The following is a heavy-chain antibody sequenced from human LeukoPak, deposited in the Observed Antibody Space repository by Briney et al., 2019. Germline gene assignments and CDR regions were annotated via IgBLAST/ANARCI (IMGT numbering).Heavy chain of an antibody. CDR1: GYTFTSYG. Sequence: ASVKVSCKASGYTFTSYGISWVRQAPGQGREWLGWISVYNGHTNYAQKLQGRVTMTTDTSTTTAYMELRTLRSDDTAVYYCARGGRWELPRPYAFDVWGQGTVVTVSS. D-gene: IGHD1-26*01. J-gene: IGHJ3*01. CDR3: ARGGRWELPRPYAFDV. V-gene: IGHV1-18*01. CDR2: ISVYNGHT.